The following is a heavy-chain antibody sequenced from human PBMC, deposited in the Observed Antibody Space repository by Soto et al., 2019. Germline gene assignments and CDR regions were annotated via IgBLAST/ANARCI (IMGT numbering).Heavy chain of an antibody. CDR2: IYYSGST. V-gene: IGHV4-59*01. CDR1: GGSISSYY. Sequence: NPSETLSLTCTVSGGSISSYYWSWIRQPPGKGLEWIGYIYYSGSTNYNPSLKSRVTISVDTSKNQFSLKLSSVTAADTAVYYCARSGIAAAGTAYFDYWGQGTLVTVSS. D-gene: IGHD6-13*01. J-gene: IGHJ4*02. CDR3: ARSGIAAAGTAYFDY.